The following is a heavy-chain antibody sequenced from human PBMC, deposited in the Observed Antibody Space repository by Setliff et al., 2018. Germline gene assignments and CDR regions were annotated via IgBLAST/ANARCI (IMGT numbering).Heavy chain of an antibody. Sequence: PSETLSLTCTVSGGSISSYYWSWIRQPAGKGLEWFGHTYIGGSANYNPSLKSRVTMSIDTSKNQSSLKLNSVTAADMAVYYCAREQWLDPPGYYYMDVWAKGTTVTVSS. J-gene: IGHJ6*03. CDR1: GGSISSYY. D-gene: IGHD6-19*01. CDR3: AREQWLDPPGYYYMDV. V-gene: IGHV4-4*07. CDR2: TYIGGSA.